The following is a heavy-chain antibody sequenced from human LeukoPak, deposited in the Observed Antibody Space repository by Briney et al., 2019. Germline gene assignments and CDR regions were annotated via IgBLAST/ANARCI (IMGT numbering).Heavy chain of an antibody. CDR1: GFTFSNYN. V-gene: IGHV3-48*01. Sequence: PGGSPTLSCAASGFTFSNYNMNWVRLAPGEGPEWLSFIVSSSSATSYADSVRGRFTISRDNVEKSLFLQMDSLRAEDTAVYYCVRAFPPQTADQIFDYWGQGSLVTVSS. D-gene: IGHD2/OR15-2a*01. J-gene: IGHJ4*02. CDR3: VRAFPPQTADQIFDY. CDR2: IVSSSSAT.